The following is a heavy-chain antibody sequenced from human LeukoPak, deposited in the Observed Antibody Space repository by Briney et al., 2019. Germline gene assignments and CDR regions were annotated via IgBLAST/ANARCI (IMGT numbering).Heavy chain of an antibody. J-gene: IGHJ6*02. V-gene: IGHV4-59*08. Sequence: PSETLSLTCTVSGGSISSYYWSWIRQPPGKGLEWIGYIYYSGSTNYNPSLKSRVTISVDTSKNQFSLKLSSVTAADTAVYYCARHNRYGGSGYSSGWTLLYYYYGMDVWGQGTTVTVSS. CDR2: IYYSGST. CDR3: ARHNRYGGSGYSSGWTLLYYYYGMDV. D-gene: IGHD6-19*01. CDR1: GGSISSYY.